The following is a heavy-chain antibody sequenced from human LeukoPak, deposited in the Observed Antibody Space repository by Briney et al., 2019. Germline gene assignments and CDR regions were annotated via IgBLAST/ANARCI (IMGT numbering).Heavy chain of an antibody. Sequence: SLTLYCAVSGFTFDDYAMHWLRQVPGKGLEWVSGINWNSDSIAYADSVKGRFTTSRDNAKTSLYLQMNSLRAEDTAFYYCAINGGGDSGYGNFDYWGQGTLVTVSS. V-gene: IGHV3-9*01. CDR3: AINGGGDSGYGNFDY. CDR1: GFTFDDYA. D-gene: IGHD5-12*01. J-gene: IGHJ4*02. CDR2: INWNSDSI.